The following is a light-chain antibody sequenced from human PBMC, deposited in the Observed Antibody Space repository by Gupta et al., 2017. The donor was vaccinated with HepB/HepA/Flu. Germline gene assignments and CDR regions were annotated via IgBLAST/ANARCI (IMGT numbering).Light chain of an antibody. CDR3: QETYSAPPFT. CDR2: AAS. CDR1: QSINDY. V-gene: IGKV1-39*01. J-gene: IGKJ2*01. Sequence: IQMTQSASSLPASVGDRVTITCRASQSINDYLNWYQQKPGEATKLLIYAASNLQSGVPSRFSASASGTDFTLTMSGLQPEDFAIYYCQETYSAPPFTFGQGTKLEI.